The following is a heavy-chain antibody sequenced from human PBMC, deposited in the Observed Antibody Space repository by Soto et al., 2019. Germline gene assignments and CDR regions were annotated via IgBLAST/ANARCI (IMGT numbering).Heavy chain of an antibody. CDR2: IWYDGSNK. Sequence: QVQLVESGGGVVQPGRSLRLSCAASGFTFSSYGMHWVRQAPGKGLEWVAVIWYDGSNKYYADSVKGRFTISRDNSKNTLYLQMNSLRAEDTAVYYCARLDVDIVVVPAAISYYYYGMDVWGQGTTVTFSS. J-gene: IGHJ6*02. CDR1: GFTFSSYG. V-gene: IGHV3-33*01. D-gene: IGHD2-2*01. CDR3: ARLDVDIVVVPAAISYYYYGMDV.